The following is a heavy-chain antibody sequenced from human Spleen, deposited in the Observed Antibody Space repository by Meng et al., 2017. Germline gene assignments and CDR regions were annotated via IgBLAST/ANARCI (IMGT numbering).Heavy chain of an antibody. J-gene: IGHJ4*02. V-gene: IGHV4-31*01. CDR1: GGSISSGGYY. Sequence: QVRRQESGPGLVKPSQALSLTCTVSGGSISSGGYYWSWIRQHPGKGLEWIGYIYYSGSTYYNPSLKSLVTISVDTSKNQFSLKLSSVTAADTAVYYCARVTTVTQYFDYWGQGTLVTVSS. CDR2: IYYSGST. CDR3: ARVTTVTQYFDY. D-gene: IGHD4-17*01.